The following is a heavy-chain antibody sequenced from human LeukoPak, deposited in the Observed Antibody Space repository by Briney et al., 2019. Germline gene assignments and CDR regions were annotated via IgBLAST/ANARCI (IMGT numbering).Heavy chain of an antibody. D-gene: IGHD4-17*01. Sequence: ASVTVSCTASGYTFSNFGTSWVRQAPGQGLEWMGWISAYNGNTNYAQRLQGRVTMTTDTSTSTAYMELRSLRSDDTAVYYCARDRDYGDYNTQDLFVYWGQGTLVTVSS. CDR2: ISAYNGNT. CDR3: ARDRDYGDYNTQDLFVY. J-gene: IGHJ4*02. V-gene: IGHV1-18*01. CDR1: GYTFSNFG.